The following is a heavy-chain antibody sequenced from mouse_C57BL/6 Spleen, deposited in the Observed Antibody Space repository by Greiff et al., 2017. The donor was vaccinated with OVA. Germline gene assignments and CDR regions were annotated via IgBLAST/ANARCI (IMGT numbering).Heavy chain of an antibody. J-gene: IGHJ4*01. CDR1: GFTFSDYG. CDR2: ISSGSSTI. V-gene: IGHV5-17*01. Sequence: DVQLVESGGGLVKPGGSLKLSCAASGFTFSDYGMHWVRQAPEKGLEWVAYISSGSSTIYYADTVKGRFTISRDNAKNTLFLQMTSLRSEDTAVYYCASTPMDYWGQGTSVTVSS. CDR3: ASTPMDY.